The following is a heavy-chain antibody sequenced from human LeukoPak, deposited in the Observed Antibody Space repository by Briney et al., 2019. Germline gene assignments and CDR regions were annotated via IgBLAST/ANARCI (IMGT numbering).Heavy chain of an antibody. CDR3: AHCLSTAVAATINAFDI. Sequence: SGPTLVKPTQTLTLTCTFSGFSLSTSGVGVGWIRQPPGKALEWLALIYWGDDKRYSPSLKSRLTITKDTSKNQVVLTMTNMDPVDTATYYCAHCLSTAVAATINAFDIWGQGTMVTISS. J-gene: IGHJ3*02. CDR1: GFSLSTSGVG. D-gene: IGHD6-19*01. CDR2: IYWGDDK. V-gene: IGHV2-5*02.